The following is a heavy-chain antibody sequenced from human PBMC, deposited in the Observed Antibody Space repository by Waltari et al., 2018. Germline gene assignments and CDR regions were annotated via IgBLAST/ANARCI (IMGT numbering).Heavy chain of an antibody. Sequence: VQLVESGGGLVQPGGSLRLSCAASGFTFSSYAMSWVRQAPGKGLEWVSAISGSGGSTYYADAVKGRFTISRDNAKNTLYLQMNSLRVEDTAVYYCAKESGASGYYGSGDAFDVWGQGVMVTVSS. V-gene: IGHV3-23*04. CDR1: GFTFSSYA. D-gene: IGHD3-10*01. J-gene: IGHJ3*01. CDR3: AKESGASGYYGSGDAFDV. CDR2: ISGSGGST.